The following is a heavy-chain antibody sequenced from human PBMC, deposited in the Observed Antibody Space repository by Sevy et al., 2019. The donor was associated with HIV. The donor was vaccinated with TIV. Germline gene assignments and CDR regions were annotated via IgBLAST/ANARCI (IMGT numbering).Heavy chain of an antibody. CDR2: ISAYNGNT. V-gene: IGHV1-18*01. D-gene: IGHD1-26*01. Sequence: ASVKVSCKASGYTFTSYGISWVRQAPGQGLEWMGWISAYNGNTNYAQKLQGRVTMTTDTSRSTAYMELRILRSDDTALYYCARCGCVSGSYSRDYYGMDVWGQGTTVTVSS. CDR1: GYTFTSYG. J-gene: IGHJ6*02. CDR3: ARCGCVSGSYSRDYYGMDV.